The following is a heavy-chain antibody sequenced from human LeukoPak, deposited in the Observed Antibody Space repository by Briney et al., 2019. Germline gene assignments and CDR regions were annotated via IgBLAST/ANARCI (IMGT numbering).Heavy chain of an antibody. CDR1: GFTFSSYS. V-gene: IGHV3-48*01. D-gene: IGHD5-24*01. Sequence: GGSLRLSCAASGFTFSSYSMNWVRQAPGKGLEWVSYISSSSSTIYYADSVKGRFTISRDNAKNSLYLQMNSLRAEDTAVYYCARCFSMATIPYDYWGQGTLVTVSS. J-gene: IGHJ4*02. CDR3: ARCFSMATIPYDY. CDR2: ISSSSSTI.